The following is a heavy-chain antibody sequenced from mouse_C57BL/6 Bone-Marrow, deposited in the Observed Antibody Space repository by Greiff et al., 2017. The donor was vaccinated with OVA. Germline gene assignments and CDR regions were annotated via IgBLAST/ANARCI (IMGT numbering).Heavy chain of an antibody. CDR1: GYTFTSYW. J-gene: IGHJ2*01. CDR2: IDPSDSYT. CDR3: AREDYPDY. V-gene: IGHV1-50*01. D-gene: IGHD5-5*01. Sequence: VQLQQPGAELVKPGASVKLSCKASGYTFTSYWMQWVKQRPGQGLEWIGEIDPSDSYTNYNQKFKGKATLTVDTSSSTAYMQLSSLTSEDSAVYYCAREDYPDYWGQGTTLTVSS.